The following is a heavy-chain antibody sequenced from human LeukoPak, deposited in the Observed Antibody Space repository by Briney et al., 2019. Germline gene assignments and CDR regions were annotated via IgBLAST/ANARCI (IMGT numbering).Heavy chain of an antibody. V-gene: IGHV1-69*04. CDR2: IIPILGIA. Sequence: SVKVSCKASGGTFSSYAISWVRQAPGQGLEWMGRIIPILGIANYAQKFQGRVTITADKSTSTAYMELSSLRSEDTAVYYCARGANSDYGDYNFNYWGQGTLVTVSS. CDR1: GGTFSSYA. CDR3: ARGANSDYGDYNFNY. D-gene: IGHD4-17*01. J-gene: IGHJ4*02.